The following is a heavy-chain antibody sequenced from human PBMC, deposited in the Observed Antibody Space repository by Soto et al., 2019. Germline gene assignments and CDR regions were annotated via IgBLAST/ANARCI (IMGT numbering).Heavy chain of an antibody. CDR1: GFTFDDYA. Sequence: GGSLRLSCVTSGFTFDDYAMHWVRQIPGKGLEWVSGINWNSETVGYADSVKGRFTISRDSAKNSLYLQMTTLRPEDTALYFCARDQDLGGYDLRPMYGLDVWGQGTTVTVSS. CDR2: INWNSETV. J-gene: IGHJ6*02. CDR3: ARDQDLGGYDLRPMYGLDV. D-gene: IGHD5-12*01. V-gene: IGHV3-9*01.